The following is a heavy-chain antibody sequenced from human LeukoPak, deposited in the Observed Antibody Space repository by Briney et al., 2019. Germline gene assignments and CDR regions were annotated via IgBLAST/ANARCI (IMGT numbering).Heavy chain of an antibody. V-gene: IGHV3-66*01. D-gene: IGHD1-26*01. CDR3: ARGSNWDLLDY. Sequence: GGSLRLSCAASGFTVSSNYMRWVRRAPGKGLEWGSTIYSGGSTYYAHSVKGRFTISRDNSKNTPYLQMNSLRADDTAVYYCARGSNWDLLDYWGQGTLVTVSS. CDR1: GFTVSSNY. CDR2: IYSGGST. J-gene: IGHJ4*02.